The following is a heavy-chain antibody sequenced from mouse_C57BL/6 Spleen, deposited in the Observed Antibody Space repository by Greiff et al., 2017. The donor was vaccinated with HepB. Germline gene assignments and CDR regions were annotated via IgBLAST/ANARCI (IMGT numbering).Heavy chain of an antibody. CDR3: ARRTYYDYDGGYAMDY. J-gene: IGHJ4*01. V-gene: IGHV1-26*01. D-gene: IGHD2-4*01. CDR1: GYTFTDYY. Sequence: VQLQQSGPELVKPGASVKISCKASGYTFTDYYMNWVKQSHGKSLEWIGDINPNNGGTSYNQKFKGKATLTVDKSSSTAYMELRSLTSEDSAVYYCARRTYYDYDGGYAMDYWGQGTSVTVSS. CDR2: INPNNGGT.